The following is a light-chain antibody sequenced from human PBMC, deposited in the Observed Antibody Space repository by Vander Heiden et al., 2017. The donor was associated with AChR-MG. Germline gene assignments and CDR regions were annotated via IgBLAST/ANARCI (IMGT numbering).Light chain of an antibody. J-gene: IGLJ2*01. CDR2: SNN. V-gene: IGLV1-44*01. Sequence: QSVLTQPPSASGTPGQRVTISVSATSSNSGINTVNWYQQRPGTAPKLLIDSNNQRPSGVPDRFSGSKSGTSASLAISGLQSEDEADYYCAAWDDSLNGPVVFGGGTKLTVL. CDR3: AAWDDSLNGPVV. CDR1: SSNSGINT.